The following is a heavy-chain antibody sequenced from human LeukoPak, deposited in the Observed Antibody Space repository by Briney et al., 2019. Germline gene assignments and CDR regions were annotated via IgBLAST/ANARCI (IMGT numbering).Heavy chain of an antibody. Sequence: GGSLRLSCAASGFTFSDYYMSWIRQAPGKGLEWVSYISSSGSTTYYADSVKGRFTISRDNAKNSLYLQMNSLRAEDTAVYYCASDKNYYDSSGYYRSVDYWGQGTLVTVSS. CDR2: ISSSGSTT. CDR1: GFTFSDYY. D-gene: IGHD3-22*01. J-gene: IGHJ4*02. CDR3: ASDKNYYDSSGYYRSVDY. V-gene: IGHV3-11*04.